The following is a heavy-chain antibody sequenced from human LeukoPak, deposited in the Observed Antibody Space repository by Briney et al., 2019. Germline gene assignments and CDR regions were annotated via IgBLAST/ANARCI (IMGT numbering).Heavy chain of an antibody. CDR1: GYTFTSYG. J-gene: IGHJ5*02. CDR3: ARDLNCSGGSCYSGWFDP. V-gene: IGHV1-18*01. Sequence: ASVKVSCKASGYTFTSYGISWVRQAPGQGLEWMGWISAYNGNTNYAQKLQGRVTMITDTSTSAAYMELRSLRSDDTAVYYCARDLNCSGGSCYSGWFDPWGQGTLVTVSS. D-gene: IGHD2-15*01. CDR2: ISAYNGNT.